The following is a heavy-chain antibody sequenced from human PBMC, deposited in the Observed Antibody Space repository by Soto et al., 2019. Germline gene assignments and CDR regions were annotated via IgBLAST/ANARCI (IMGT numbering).Heavy chain of an antibody. V-gene: IGHV4-31*03. CDR1: GGSISSGGYY. J-gene: IGHJ4*02. CDR2: IYYTGRT. Sequence: QVQLQESGPGLVKPSQTLSLTCTVSGGSISSGGYYWSWIRQHPGKGLEWIGYIYYTGRTYYNPSLNSRCTIPVTTCKNHFSLKPRSLTAADTAVYDCTSSFGVEAAAPFDYWGQGTLVTVSS. D-gene: IGHD6-13*01. CDR3: TSSFGVEAAAPFDY.